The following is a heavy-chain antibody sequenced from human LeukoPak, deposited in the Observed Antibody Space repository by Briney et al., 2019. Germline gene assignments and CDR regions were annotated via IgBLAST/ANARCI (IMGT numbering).Heavy chain of an antibody. CDR2: ISWNSGNI. D-gene: IGHD6-13*01. V-gene: IGHV3-9*01. J-gene: IGHJ6*02. CDR3: AKDMKSSSFSSSWYPQMDYYYGLDV. Sequence: GGSLRLSCAASGFTFDDYGIHWVRQAPGKGLEWVSGISWNSGNIGYADSVKGRFTISRDNAKNSLYLQMNSLRAEDTALYYCAKDMKSSSFSSSWYPQMDYYYGLDVWGQGTTVTVSS. CDR1: GFTFDDYG.